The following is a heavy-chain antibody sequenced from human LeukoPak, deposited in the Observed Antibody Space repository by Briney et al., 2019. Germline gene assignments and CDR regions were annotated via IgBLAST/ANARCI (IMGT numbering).Heavy chain of an antibody. CDR3: ARQTATVTTSENYFDY. Sequence: GESLKISCKGSGYSFTSYWIGWVRQMPGKGLEWMGIIYPGDSDTRYSPSFQGQVTISADKSISTAYLQWSSLKASDTAMYYCARQTATVTTSENYFDYWGQGTLVTVSS. CDR2: IYPGDSDT. J-gene: IGHJ4*02. D-gene: IGHD4-17*01. CDR1: GYSFTSYW. V-gene: IGHV5-51*01.